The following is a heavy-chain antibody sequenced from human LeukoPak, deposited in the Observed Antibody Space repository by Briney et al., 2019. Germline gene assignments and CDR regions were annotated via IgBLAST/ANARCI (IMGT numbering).Heavy chain of an antibody. CDR2: ISSSGGST. CDR3: AKEDRFLEWLLINDYYYYGMDV. V-gene: IGHV3-23*01. CDR1: GFTFSSYA. Sequence: GGSLRLSCAASGFTFSSYAMSWVRQAPGKGLEWVSAISSSGGSTYYADSVKGRFTISRDNSKNTLYLQMNSLRAEDTAVYYCAKEDRFLEWLLINDYYYYGMDVWGQGTTVTVSS. J-gene: IGHJ6*01. D-gene: IGHD3-3*01.